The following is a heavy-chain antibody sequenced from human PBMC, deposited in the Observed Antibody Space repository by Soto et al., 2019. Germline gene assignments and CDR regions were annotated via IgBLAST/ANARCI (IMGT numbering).Heavy chain of an antibody. Sequence: KTGGSLRLSCTASGFAFRDYAMSWLRQAPGKGLEWVGFIRSTPYGGTTDYAASVKGRFTISRDDSKSIAYLQMNSLKTEDTAENYCTRGRYYPPYYFDYWGQGTLVTVSS. V-gene: IGHV3-49*05. CDR2: IRSTPYGGTT. CDR3: TRGRYYPPYYFDY. D-gene: IGHD3-22*01. J-gene: IGHJ4*02. CDR1: GFAFRDYA.